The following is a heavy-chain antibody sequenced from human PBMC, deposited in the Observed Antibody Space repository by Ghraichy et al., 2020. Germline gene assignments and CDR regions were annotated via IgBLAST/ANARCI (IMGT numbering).Heavy chain of an antibody. Sequence: SETLSLTCAVYGGSFSGYYWSWIRQPPGKGLEWIGEINHSGSTNYNPSLKSRVTISVDTSKNQFSLKLSSVTAADTAVCYCARGPPRGYYYYYYYMDVWGKGTTVTVSS. CDR1: GGSFSGYY. CDR2: INHSGST. D-gene: IGHD3-10*01. CDR3: ARGPPRGYYYYYYYMDV. V-gene: IGHV4-34*01. J-gene: IGHJ6*03.